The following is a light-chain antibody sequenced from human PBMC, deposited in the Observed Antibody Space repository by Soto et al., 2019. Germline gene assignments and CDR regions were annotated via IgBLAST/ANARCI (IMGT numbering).Light chain of an antibody. Sequence: QPVLTQSPSASASLGASVKLTCTLTSGQNSYAIAWHQQQPGKGPRYLMNLKSDGSYSRGDGIPDRFSGSSSGAERYLTISRLQSEDEADYYCQTWGTGFQVFGGGTKLTVL. CDR3: QTWGTGFQV. J-gene: IGLJ3*02. V-gene: IGLV4-69*02. CDR1: SGQNSYA. CDR2: LKSDGSY.